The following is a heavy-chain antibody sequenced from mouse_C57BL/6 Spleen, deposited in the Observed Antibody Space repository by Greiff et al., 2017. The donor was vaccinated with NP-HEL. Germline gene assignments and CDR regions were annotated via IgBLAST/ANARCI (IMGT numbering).Heavy chain of an antibody. Sequence: QVQLKQPGAELVMPGASVKLSCKASGYTFTSYWMHWVKQRPGQGLEWIGEIDPSDSYTNYNQKFKGKSTLTVDKSSSTAYMQLSSLTSEDSAVYYCARQAWYFDVWGTGTTVTVSS. J-gene: IGHJ1*03. CDR1: GYTFTSYW. CDR3: ARQAWYFDV. CDR2: IDPSDSYT. D-gene: IGHD3-2*02. V-gene: IGHV1-69*01.